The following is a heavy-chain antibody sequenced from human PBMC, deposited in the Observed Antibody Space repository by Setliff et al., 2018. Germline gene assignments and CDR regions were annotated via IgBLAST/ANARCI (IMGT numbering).Heavy chain of an antibody. V-gene: IGHV4-34*01. D-gene: IGHD3-3*01. CDR3: ARTPDGFLGDGHNLNTLGYFDS. CDR2: INHSGST. J-gene: IGHJ4*02. CDR1: GGSFSGYY. Sequence: SETLSLTCAVYGGSFSGYYWSWIRQPPGKGLEWIGEINHSGSTNYNPSLKSRVTISVDTSKNQFSLKLSSVTAADTAVYYCARTPDGFLGDGHNLNTLGYFDSWGQGTLVTVSS.